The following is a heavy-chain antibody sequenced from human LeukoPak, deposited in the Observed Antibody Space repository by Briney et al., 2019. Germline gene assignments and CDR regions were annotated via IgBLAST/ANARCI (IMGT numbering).Heavy chain of an antibody. CDR3: ARDSRYCSGGNCHLRFDY. D-gene: IGHD2-15*01. CDR2: IDYSGST. Sequence: SETLSLTCTVSGDSISSSYYYWGWIRRPPGKGLEGIGSIDYSGSTCHNPSLKSRITISVDTSKNQFSLKLSSVTAADTAVYYCARDSRYCSGGNCHLRFDYWGQGILVTVSS. J-gene: IGHJ4*02. CDR1: GDSISSSYYY. V-gene: IGHV4-39*07.